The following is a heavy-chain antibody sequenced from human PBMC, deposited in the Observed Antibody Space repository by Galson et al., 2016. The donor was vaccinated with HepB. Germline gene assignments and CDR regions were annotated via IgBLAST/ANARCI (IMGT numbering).Heavy chain of an antibody. D-gene: IGHD2-21*02. CDR1: GFTFLDHG. CDR2: VNWNGAST. Sequence: SLRLSCAASGFTFLDHGMDWVRQAPGKGLEWVSSVNWNGASTAYADSVKGRFTISRDNAKNSLSLQMNSLRAEDTALYFCARESGDFNTGHIYLDYWGQGTLVTASS. J-gene: IGHJ4*02. V-gene: IGHV3-20*04. CDR3: ARESGDFNTGHIYLDY.